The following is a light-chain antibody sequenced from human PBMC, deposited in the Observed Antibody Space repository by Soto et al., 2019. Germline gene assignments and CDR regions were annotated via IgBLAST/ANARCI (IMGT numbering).Light chain of an antibody. J-gene: IGLJ1*01. CDR3: SSYISSSTLEV. Sequence: QSVLTQPASVSGSPGQSITISCTGTSSDVSGYDFVSWFQQHPGKAPKLMIYDVTNRPSGVSDRFSGSKSANTASLTTSGLQAEDEADYYCSSYISSSTLEVFGTGTKLTVL. V-gene: IGLV2-14*03. CDR1: SSDVSGYDF. CDR2: DVT.